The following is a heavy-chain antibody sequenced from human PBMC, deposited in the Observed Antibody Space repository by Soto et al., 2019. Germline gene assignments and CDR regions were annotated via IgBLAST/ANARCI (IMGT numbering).Heavy chain of an antibody. CDR1: GYTFTSYA. V-gene: IGHV1-3*01. D-gene: IGHD3-22*01. Sequence: QVQLVQSGAEVKKPGASVKVSCKASGYTFTSYAMHWVRQAPGQRLEWMGWINAGNGNTKYSQRFQGRVTITRDTSASTAYIELSSQRSEDTAVYYCARTSGDYLYDYWGQGTLVTVSS. J-gene: IGHJ4*02. CDR2: INAGNGNT. CDR3: ARTSGDYLYDY.